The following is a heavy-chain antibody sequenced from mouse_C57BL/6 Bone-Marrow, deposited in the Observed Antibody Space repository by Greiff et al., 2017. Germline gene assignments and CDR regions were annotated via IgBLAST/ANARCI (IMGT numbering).Heavy chain of an antibody. V-gene: IGHV1-63*01. CDR2: IYPGGGYT. Sequence: VQLQQSGAELVRPGTSVKMSCKASGYTFTNYWIGWAKQRPGHGLEWIGDIYPGGGYTNYNEKFKGKATLTADKSSSTAYMQFSSLTSEDSAIYYCASYGSSSGGYFDVWGTGTTVTVSS. CDR3: ASYGSSSGGYFDV. D-gene: IGHD1-1*01. J-gene: IGHJ1*03. CDR1: GYTFTNYW.